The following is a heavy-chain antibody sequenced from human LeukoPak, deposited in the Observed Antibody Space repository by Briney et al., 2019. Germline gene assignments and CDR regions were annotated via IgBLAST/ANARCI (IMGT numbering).Heavy chain of an antibody. J-gene: IGHJ4*02. Sequence: PGGPLRLSCAASGFTFSSYSMNWVRQAPGKGLEWVSSISSSSTYIYYADSVKGRFTISRDNAKNSLYLQMNSLRAEDTAVYYCAKDLNTVTTAFFVHWGQGTLVTVSS. CDR1: GFTFSSYS. CDR2: ISSSSTYI. V-gene: IGHV3-21*06. CDR3: AKDLNTVTTAFFVH. D-gene: IGHD4-11*01.